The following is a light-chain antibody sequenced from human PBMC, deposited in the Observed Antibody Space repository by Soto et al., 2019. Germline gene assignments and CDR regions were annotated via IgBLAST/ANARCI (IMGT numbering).Light chain of an antibody. V-gene: IGLV1-51*01. J-gene: IGLJ2*01. Sequence: QSALTQPPSVSAAPGQKVTISCSGSSSNIGNNYVSWYQQSPGIAPKLLIYDNNKRPSGIPDRFSGSKSDTSATLAITGLQTEDEADYYCGTWDSSLSVVVFGGGTKVTVL. CDR3: GTWDSSLSVVV. CDR2: DNN. CDR1: SSNIGNNY.